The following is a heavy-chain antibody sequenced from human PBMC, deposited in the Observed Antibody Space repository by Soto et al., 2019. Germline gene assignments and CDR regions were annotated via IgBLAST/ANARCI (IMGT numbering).Heavy chain of an antibody. CDR3: ARGSLWFGELIDNGFDP. CDR2: IYYSGST. D-gene: IGHD3-10*01. CDR1: GGSISSYY. J-gene: IGHJ5*02. V-gene: IGHV4-59*01. Sequence: SETLSLTCTVSGGSISSYYWSWIRQPPGKGLEWIGYIYYSGSTNYNPSLKSRVTISVDTSKNQFSLKLSSVTAADTAVYYCARGSLWFGELIDNGFDPWGQGTLVSGSS.